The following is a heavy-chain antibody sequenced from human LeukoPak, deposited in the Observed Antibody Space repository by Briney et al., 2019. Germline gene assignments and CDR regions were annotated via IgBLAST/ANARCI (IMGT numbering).Heavy chain of an antibody. CDR3: AKPKSPDYDILTGYDY. D-gene: IGHD3-9*01. Sequence: SETLSLTCTVSGVSISSYYWSWIRQPPGKGLEWIGYIYYSGSTNYNPSLKSRVTISVDTSKNQFSLNLTSVTAADTAVYYCAKPKSPDYDILTGYDYWGQGTLVTVSS. V-gene: IGHV4-59*01. J-gene: IGHJ4*02. CDR2: IYYSGST. CDR1: GVSISSYY.